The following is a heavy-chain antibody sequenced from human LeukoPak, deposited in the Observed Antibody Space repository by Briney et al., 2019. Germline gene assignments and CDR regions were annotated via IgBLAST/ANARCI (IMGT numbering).Heavy chain of an antibody. D-gene: IGHD2-8*01. CDR1: GGSISSSSYY. Sequence: PSETLSLTCTVSGGSISSSSYYWGWIRQPPGKGLEWIGSIYYSGSTYYNPSLKSRATISVDTSKNQFSLKLSSVTAADTAVYYCARRGCTNGVCYSYYYYYMDVWGKGTTVTVSS. CDR2: IYYSGST. V-gene: IGHV4-39*01. CDR3: ARRGCTNGVCYSYYYYYMDV. J-gene: IGHJ6*03.